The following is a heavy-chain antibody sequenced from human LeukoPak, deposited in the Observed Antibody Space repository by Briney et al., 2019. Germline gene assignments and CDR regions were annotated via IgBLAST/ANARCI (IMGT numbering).Heavy chain of an antibody. J-gene: IGHJ6*03. CDR2: INHSGST. V-gene: IGHV4-34*01. Sequence: PSETLSLTCAVYGGSFSGYYWSWIRQPPGKGLEWIGEINHSGSTNYNPSLKSRVTISVDTCKNQFSLKLSSVTAADTAVYYCARAIKQQLVTLYYYYYMDVWGKGTTVTVSS. CDR3: ARAIKQQLVTLYYYYYMDV. D-gene: IGHD6-13*01. CDR1: GGSFSGYY.